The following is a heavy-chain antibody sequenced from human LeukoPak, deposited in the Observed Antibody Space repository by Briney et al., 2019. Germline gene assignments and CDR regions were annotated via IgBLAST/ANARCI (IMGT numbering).Heavy chain of an antibody. Sequence: PGGSLRLSCAASGFTVSSNYMSWVRQAPGKGLEWVSAISGSGGSTYYADSVKGRFTISRDNSKNTLYLQMNSLRAEDTAVYYCANTRDMYYFDYWGQGTLVTVSS. CDR3: ANTRDMYYFDY. J-gene: IGHJ4*02. CDR1: GFTVSSNY. V-gene: IGHV3-23*01. CDR2: ISGSGGST.